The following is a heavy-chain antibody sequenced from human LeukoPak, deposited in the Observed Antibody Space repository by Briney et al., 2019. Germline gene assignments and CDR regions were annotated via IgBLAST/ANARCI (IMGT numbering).Heavy chain of an antibody. J-gene: IGHJ4*02. CDR2: IIPIFGTA. CDR1: GGTFSSYA. D-gene: IGHD2-2*01. CDR3: AWGTGYCSSTSCSSYYFDY. V-gene: IGHV1-69*01. Sequence: SVKVSCKASGGTFSSYAISWVRQAPGQGLEWMGGIIPIFGTANYAQKFQGRVTITADESTSTAYMELSSLRSEDTAVYYRAWGTGYCSSTSCSSYYFDYWGQGTLVTVSS.